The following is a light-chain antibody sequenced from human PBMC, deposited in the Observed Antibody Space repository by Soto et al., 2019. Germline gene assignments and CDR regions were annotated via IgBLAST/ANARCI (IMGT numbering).Light chain of an antibody. V-gene: IGKV1-5*01. J-gene: IGKJ2*01. Sequence: DIQMTQSPSTLSASVGDRVTITCRASQNISNWLAWYQQRPGRAPNLLIHDASTLESGVPSRFSGSGSVTEFTLTISSLQPDDVATYYCQQYYTLYTFGQGTKLEIK. CDR2: DAS. CDR3: QQYYTLYT. CDR1: QNISNW.